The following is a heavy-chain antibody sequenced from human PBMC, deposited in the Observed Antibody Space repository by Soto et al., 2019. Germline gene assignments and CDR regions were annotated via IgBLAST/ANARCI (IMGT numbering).Heavy chain of an antibody. Sequence: PGWSLRLSCVASVFTFKNYGMHWVRQAPGKGLEWVADFWADGRTTYYADSVKGRFSISRDNVKNTLYLQMDSLRADDTAVYYCARDLSYGSLDFDYWGRGTLVTVSS. CDR1: VFTFKNYG. V-gene: IGHV3-33*01. J-gene: IGHJ4*02. CDR3: ARDLSYGSLDFDY. D-gene: IGHD5-18*01. CDR2: FWADGRTT.